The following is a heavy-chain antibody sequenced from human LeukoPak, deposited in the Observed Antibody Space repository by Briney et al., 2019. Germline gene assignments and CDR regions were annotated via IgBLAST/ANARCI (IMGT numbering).Heavy chain of an antibody. CDR3: ARAYGTAETTFFDY. CDR2: INWNGGST. Sequence: PGESLRLSCAASGFTFDDYGMSWVRQAPGKGLEWVSGINWNGGSTGYADSVKGRFTISRDNAKNSLYLQINSLRAEDTALYYCARAYGTAETTFFDYWGQGTLVTVSS. V-gene: IGHV3-20*04. D-gene: IGHD4-17*01. CDR1: GFTFDDYG. J-gene: IGHJ4*02.